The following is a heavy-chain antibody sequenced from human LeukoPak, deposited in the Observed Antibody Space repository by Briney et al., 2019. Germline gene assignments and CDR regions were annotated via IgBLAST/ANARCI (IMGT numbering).Heavy chain of an antibody. Sequence: SETLSLTCTVSGGSISSSTYCWGWIRQPPGKGLEWIGGIYSSGSSYYNPSLKSRVTISVDTSKNQFSLKLSSVTAADTAVYYCARHGADIVVVPSGSIVYWGQGTLVTVSS. CDR2: IYSSGSS. CDR1: GGSISSSTYC. V-gene: IGHV4-39*01. J-gene: IGHJ4*02. CDR3: ARHGADIVVVPSGSIVY. D-gene: IGHD2-2*01.